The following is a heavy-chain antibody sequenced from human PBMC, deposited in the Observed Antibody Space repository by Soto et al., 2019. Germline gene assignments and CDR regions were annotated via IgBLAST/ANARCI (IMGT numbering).Heavy chain of an antibody. CDR3: ARDMVRGVIINLDY. J-gene: IGHJ4*02. D-gene: IGHD3-10*01. V-gene: IGHV4-59*12. CDR2: IYYSGST. Sequence: PSETLSLTCTVSGGSISSYYWSWIRQPPGKGLEWIGYIYYSGSTNYNPSLKSRVTISVDTSKNQFSLKLSSVTAADTAVYYCARDMVRGVIINLDYWGPGTLVTVSS. CDR1: GGSISSYY.